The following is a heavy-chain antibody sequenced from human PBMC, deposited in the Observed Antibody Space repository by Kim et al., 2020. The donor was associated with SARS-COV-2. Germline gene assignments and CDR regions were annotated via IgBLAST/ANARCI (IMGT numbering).Heavy chain of an antibody. V-gene: IGHV4-30-4*01. Sequence: SETLSLTCTVSGGSISSGDYYWSWIRQPPGKGLEWIGYIYYSGSTYYNPSLKSRVTISVDTSKNQFSLKLSSVTAADTAVYYCASGRRLRIFWYFDLWGRGTLVTVSS. CDR2: IYYSGST. D-gene: IGHD4-17*01. CDR1: GGSISSGDYY. CDR3: ASGRRLRIFWYFDL. J-gene: IGHJ2*01.